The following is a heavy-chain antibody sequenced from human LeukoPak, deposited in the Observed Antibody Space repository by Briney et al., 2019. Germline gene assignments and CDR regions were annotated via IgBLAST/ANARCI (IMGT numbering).Heavy chain of an antibody. D-gene: IGHD6-19*01. CDR3: ARDLHSSGWYYFDY. V-gene: IGHV1-2*02. J-gene: IGHJ4*02. CDR2: INPNSGAT. CDR1: EYTFTDYY. Sequence: GASVKVSCKASEYTFTDYYIHWVRQAPGQRLEWMGWINPNSGATNYAQKLQGRVTMTTDTSTSTAYMELRSLRSDDTAVYYCARDLHSSGWYYFDYWGQGTLVTVSS.